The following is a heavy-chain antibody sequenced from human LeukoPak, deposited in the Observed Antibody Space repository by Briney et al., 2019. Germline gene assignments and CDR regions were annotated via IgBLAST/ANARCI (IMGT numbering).Heavy chain of an antibody. Sequence: GGSLRLSCAASEFSVGSNYMTWVRQAPGKGLEWVSLIYSGGSTYYADSVKGRFTISRDNSKNTLYLQMNSLRAEDTAVYYCAKGPWASDAFDIWGQGTMVTVSS. CDR1: EFSVGSNY. J-gene: IGHJ3*02. CDR3: AKGPWASDAFDI. D-gene: IGHD3-16*01. CDR2: IYSGGST. V-gene: IGHV3-66*01.